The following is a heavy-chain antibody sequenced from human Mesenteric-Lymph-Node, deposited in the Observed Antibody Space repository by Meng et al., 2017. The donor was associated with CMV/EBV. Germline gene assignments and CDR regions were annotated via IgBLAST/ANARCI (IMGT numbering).Heavy chain of an antibody. D-gene: IGHD3-3*01. V-gene: IGHV3-7*01. CDR2: IKQDGSVQ. CDR1: GFTFNTYY. CDR3: ARDQTYYDFWSGYYF. Sequence: GGSLRLSCAASGFTFNTYYMSWVRQAAGKGLEWVASIKQDGSVQYYVDSVKGRFTISRDNAKNTLYLQMNSLRAEDTAVYYCARDQTYYDFWSGYYFWGQGTLVTVSS. J-gene: IGHJ4*02.